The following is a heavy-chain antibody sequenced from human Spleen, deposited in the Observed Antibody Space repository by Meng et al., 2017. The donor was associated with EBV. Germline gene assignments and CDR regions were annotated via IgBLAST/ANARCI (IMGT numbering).Heavy chain of an antibody. CDR3: ARDRSTWFNWFDP. V-gene: IGHV1-3*01. CDR1: GYTFTTYS. Sequence: VQRWPSVSEVKKPGASVKLSCKASGYTFTTYSMHWVRQAPGQRLEWMGWINAGNGNTKYSQKFQGRVTITRDTSASTAYMELSSLRSEDTAVYYCARDRSTWFNWFDPWGQGTLVTVSS. D-gene: IGHD6-13*01. J-gene: IGHJ5*02. CDR2: INAGNGNT.